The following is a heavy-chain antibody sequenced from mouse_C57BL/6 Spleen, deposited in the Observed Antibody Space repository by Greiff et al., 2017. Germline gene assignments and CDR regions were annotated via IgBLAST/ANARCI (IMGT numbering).Heavy chain of an antibody. V-gene: IGHV14-2*01. CDR1: GYTFPSYW. Sequence: VKLQRPGAELVKPGASVKLSCKASGYTFPSYWMHWVKQRTEQGLEWIGRFDPEDGEPTSAPKFQGKATITADTSSNTAYLQLSSLTSEDTAVYFCARSDDYPSVDYWGQGTSVTVSS. CDR2: FDPEDGEP. CDR3: ARSDDYPSVDY. J-gene: IGHJ4*01. D-gene: IGHD2-4*01.